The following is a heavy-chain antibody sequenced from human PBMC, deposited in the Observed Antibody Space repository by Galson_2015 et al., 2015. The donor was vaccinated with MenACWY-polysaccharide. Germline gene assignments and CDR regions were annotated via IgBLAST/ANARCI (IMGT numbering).Heavy chain of an antibody. V-gene: IGHV3-7*01. CDR3: ARVYRGSLV. CDR1: GFTFRSYW. J-gene: IGHJ4*02. Sequence: SLRLSCAASGFTFRSYWMSWVRQAPGRGLECVANINEDGSAKYYVDSVKGRFIISRDNAENSLYLQMNSLRAEDTAVYFCARVYRGSLVWGQGTLVTVSS. CDR2: INEDGSAK. D-gene: IGHD3-10*01.